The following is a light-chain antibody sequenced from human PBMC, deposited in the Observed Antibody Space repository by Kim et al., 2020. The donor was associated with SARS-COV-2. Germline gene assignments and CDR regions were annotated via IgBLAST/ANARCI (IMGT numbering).Light chain of an antibody. V-gene: IGKV1-5*01. CDR3: HQYNSSPPWT. CDR1: QSMDNW. Sequence: SVGDRVTITCRASQSMDNWLAWYRQRPGKAPELLIVDASRLETGVPLRFRGSGFGTEFSLTITRLQTDDYATYYGHQYNSSPPWTFGQGTKVDIK. CDR2: DAS. J-gene: IGKJ1*01.